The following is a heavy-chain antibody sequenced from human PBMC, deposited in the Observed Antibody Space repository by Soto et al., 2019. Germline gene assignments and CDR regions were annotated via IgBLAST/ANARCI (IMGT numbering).Heavy chain of an antibody. V-gene: IGHV1-18*01. J-gene: IGHJ5*02. Sequence: ASVKVSCKASGYTFTSYGISWVRQAPGQGLEWMGWISAYNGDTNYAQKLQGRVTMTTDTSTSTAYMELRSLRSDDTAVYYCARDLLEAAQFGPNWFDPWGQGTLVTVSS. D-gene: IGHD3-16*01. CDR3: ARDLLEAAQFGPNWFDP. CDR2: ISAYNGDT. CDR1: GYTFTSYG.